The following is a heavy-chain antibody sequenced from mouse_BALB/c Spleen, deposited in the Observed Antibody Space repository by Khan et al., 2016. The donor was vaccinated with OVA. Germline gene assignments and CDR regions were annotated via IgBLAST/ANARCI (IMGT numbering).Heavy chain of an antibody. Sequence: VQLQQSGPELVKPGASVKISCKASGYSFTGYFMNWVMQSHGKSLEWIGRINPHIGETFYNQKFKDKATLTVDESSSTAHMELLSLASEDSAVYYCARIYRGDFDYWGQGTTLTVSS. D-gene: IGHD2-13*01. CDR1: GYSFTGYF. V-gene: IGHV1-20*02. CDR2: INPHIGET. J-gene: IGHJ2*01. CDR3: ARIYRGDFDY.